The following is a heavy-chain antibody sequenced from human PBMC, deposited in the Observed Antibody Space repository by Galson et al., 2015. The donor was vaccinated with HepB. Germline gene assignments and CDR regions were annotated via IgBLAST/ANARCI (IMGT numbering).Heavy chain of an antibody. CDR1: GYTFTKYA. V-gene: IGHV7-4-1*02. CDR3: ARDDFDRSSDY. D-gene: IGHD3-22*01. Sequence: SVKVSCKAPGYTFTKYALNWVRQAPGQGLEWMGWISTNTGNPTYGPGFTGRFVFSLDTSVSTSFLQISSLKAEDTAVYYCARDDFDRSSDYWGQGTLVTVSS. CDR2: ISTNTGNP. J-gene: IGHJ4*02.